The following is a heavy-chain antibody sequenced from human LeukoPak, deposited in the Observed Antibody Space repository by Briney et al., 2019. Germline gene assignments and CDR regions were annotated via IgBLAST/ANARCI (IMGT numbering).Heavy chain of an antibody. J-gene: IGHJ4*02. CDR3: ARDKAAAGTVLLDY. CDR1: GFTFSNYG. D-gene: IGHD6-13*01. CDR2: ISYDGSNK. Sequence: GRSLRLSCAASGFTFSNYGMHWVRQAPGKGLTWVTVISYDGSNKYYADSVRGRFTISRDNSKNTLYLQMNSLRAEDSAVYYCARDKAAAGTVLLDYWGQGTLVTVSS. V-gene: IGHV3-30*03.